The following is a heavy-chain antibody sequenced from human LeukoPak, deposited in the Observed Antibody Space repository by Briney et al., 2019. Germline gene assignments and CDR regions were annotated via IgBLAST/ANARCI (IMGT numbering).Heavy chain of an antibody. V-gene: IGHV1-2*02. J-gene: IGHJ4*02. Sequence: GASVKVSCKASGYTFTGYYMHWVRQAPGQGLEWMGWINPNSGGTNYAQKFQGRVTMTRDTSISTAYMELRRLRSDDTAVYYCARGAYDFWSGYFDYWGQGTLVTVSS. D-gene: IGHD3-3*01. CDR1: GYTFTGYY. CDR2: INPNSGGT. CDR3: ARGAYDFWSGYFDY.